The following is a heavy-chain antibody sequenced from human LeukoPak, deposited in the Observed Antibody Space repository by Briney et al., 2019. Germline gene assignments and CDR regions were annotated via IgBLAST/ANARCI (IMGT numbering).Heavy chain of an antibody. CDR1: GFTFSSYA. CDR3: AKAHSFYDSSGYYFDY. Sequence: PGGSLRLSCAASGFTFSSYAMSWVRQAPGKGLEWVSAISGSGGSTYYADSVKGRFTISRDNSKNTLYLQMNSLRAEDTAVYYCAKAHSFYDSSGYYFDYWGQGTLVTVFS. CDR2: ISGSGGST. D-gene: IGHD3-22*01. V-gene: IGHV3-23*01. J-gene: IGHJ4*02.